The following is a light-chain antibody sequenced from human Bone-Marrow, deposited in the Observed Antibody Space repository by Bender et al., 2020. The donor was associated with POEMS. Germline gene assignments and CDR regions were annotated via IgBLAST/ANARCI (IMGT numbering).Light chain of an antibody. J-gene: IGLJ1*01. CDR2: DDS. CDR1: SIGIKS. Sequence: SYVLTQPPSVSVAQGQTATITCGGNSIGIKSVHWYHQKPGQAPVLVVYDDSDRPSGIPERFSGSNSGNTATLTISRVEAGDEADYYCQVWDSSLFYVFGTVTKVTVL. V-gene: IGLV3-21*02. CDR3: QVWDSSLFYV.